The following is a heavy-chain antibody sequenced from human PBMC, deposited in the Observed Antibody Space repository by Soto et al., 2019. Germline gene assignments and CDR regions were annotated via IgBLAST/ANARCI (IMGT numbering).Heavy chain of an antibody. Sequence: GGSLRLSCAASGFTFSSYAMSWVRQAPGKGLEWVSAISGSGGSTYYADSAKGRFTISRDNAKNSLYLQMNSLRAEDTAVYYCARSLMEPYYYMDVWGKGTTVTVSS. CDR2: ISGSGGST. V-gene: IGHV3-23*01. J-gene: IGHJ6*03. CDR3: ARSLMEPYYYMDV. CDR1: GFTFSSYA. D-gene: IGHD1-26*01.